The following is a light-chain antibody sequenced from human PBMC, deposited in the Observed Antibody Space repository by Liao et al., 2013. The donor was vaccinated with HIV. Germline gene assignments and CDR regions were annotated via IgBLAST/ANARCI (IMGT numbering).Light chain of an antibody. CDR2: KDS. CDR1: ALPNQY. J-gene: IGLJ1*01. V-gene: IGLV3-25*03. Sequence: SYELTQPPSVSVSPGQTARITCSGDALPNQYAYWYQQKPGQAPVLLIYKDSERPSGIPERFSGSSSGTEVTLTISGVQAEDEADYYCQSADSSGSYVFGRGTKVTVL. CDR3: QSADSSGSYV.